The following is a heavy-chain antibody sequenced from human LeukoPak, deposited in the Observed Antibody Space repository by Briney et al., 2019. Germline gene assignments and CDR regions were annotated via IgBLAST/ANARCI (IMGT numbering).Heavy chain of an antibody. CDR2: IYYSGST. V-gene: IGHV4-59*01. D-gene: IGHD3-10*02. CDR3: ARVVRGVIMRVPRSGSGTNRPYYFDY. Sequence: SETLSLTCTVSGGSISSYYWSWIRQPPGKGLEWIGYIYYSGSTNYNPSLKSRVTISVDTSKNQCSLKLSSVTAADTAVYYCARVVRGVIMRVPRSGSGTNRPYYFDYWGQGTLVTVSS. CDR1: GGSISSYY. J-gene: IGHJ4*02.